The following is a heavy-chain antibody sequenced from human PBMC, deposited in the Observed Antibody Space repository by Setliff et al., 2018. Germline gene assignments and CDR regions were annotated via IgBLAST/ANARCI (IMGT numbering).Heavy chain of an antibody. J-gene: IGHJ6*02. Sequence: GGSLRLSCAASGFTFSSYAMSWVRQAPGKGLEWVSAISGSGGSTYYADSVKGRFTISRDNSKNTLYLQMNSLRAEDTAVYYCASHLWIQLWLYYYGMDVWGQGTTVTVS. CDR2: ISGSGGST. D-gene: IGHD5-18*01. V-gene: IGHV3-23*01. CDR1: GFTFSSYA. CDR3: ASHLWIQLWLYYYGMDV.